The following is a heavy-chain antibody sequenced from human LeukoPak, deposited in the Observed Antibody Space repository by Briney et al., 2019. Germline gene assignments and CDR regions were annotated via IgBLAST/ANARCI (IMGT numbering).Heavy chain of an antibody. CDR2: INSDGSST. CDR1: GFTFSSYW. CDR3: ARDSTPYCSGTSCYSFDP. Sequence: GGSLRLSCAASGFTFSSYWMHWVRQAPGKGLVWVSRINSDGSSTSYADSVKGRFTISRDNAKNTLYLQMNSLRAEDTAVYYCARDSTPYCSGTSCYSFDPWGQGTLVTVSS. V-gene: IGHV3-74*01. D-gene: IGHD2-2*01. J-gene: IGHJ5*02.